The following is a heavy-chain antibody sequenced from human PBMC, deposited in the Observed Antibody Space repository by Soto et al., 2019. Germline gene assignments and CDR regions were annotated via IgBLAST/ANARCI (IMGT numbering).Heavy chain of an antibody. D-gene: IGHD5-12*01. V-gene: IGHV5-51*01. J-gene: IGHJ5*02. Sequence: PGESLKISCKGSGYRFTSFWIGWVRQMPGKGLEWLGIIYPGDADIRYTPSFQGQVTMSADKSISTAYLQWSSPKASDTAIYYCARGIEMARIGWFDPWGQGTLVTVSS. CDR1: GYRFTSFW. CDR3: ARGIEMARIGWFDP. CDR2: IYPGDADI.